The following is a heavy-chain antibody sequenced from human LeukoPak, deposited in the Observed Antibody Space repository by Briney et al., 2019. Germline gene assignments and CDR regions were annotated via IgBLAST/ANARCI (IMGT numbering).Heavy chain of an antibody. CDR3: ARDGYYYDSSGYAPYFDY. J-gene: IGHJ4*02. CDR1: GASITSASYF. V-gene: IGHV4-39*07. D-gene: IGHD3-22*01. Sequence: SETLSLTCSVSGASITSASYFWGWVRQPPGTGLEWIGTIYYSGITYYNPSLKSRVTISVDTSKNQFSLKLSSVTAADTAVYYCARDGYYYDSSGYAPYFDYWGQGTLVTVSS. CDR2: IYYSGIT.